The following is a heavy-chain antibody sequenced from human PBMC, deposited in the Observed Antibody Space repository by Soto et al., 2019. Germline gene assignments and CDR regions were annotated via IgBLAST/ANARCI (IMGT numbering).Heavy chain of an antibody. CDR1: GGAFSSYA. CDR2: IIPIFGTA. D-gene: IGHD7-27*01. V-gene: IGHV1-69*13. Sequence: SVKVSCKASGGAFSSYAISWVRQAPGQGLEWMGGIIPIFGTANYAQKFQGRVTITADESTSTAYMELSSLRSEDTAVYYCAGYWGTHYYYGMDVWGQGTTVTVSS. CDR3: AGYWGTHYYYGMDV. J-gene: IGHJ6*02.